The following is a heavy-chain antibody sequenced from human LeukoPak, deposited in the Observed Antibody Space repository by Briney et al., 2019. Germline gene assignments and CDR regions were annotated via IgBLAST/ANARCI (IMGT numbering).Heavy chain of an antibody. D-gene: IGHD2-15*01. V-gene: IGHV1-69*13. CDR2: IIPIFGTA. CDR1: GGTFSSYA. J-gene: IGHJ5*02. Sequence: SVKVSCTASGGTFSSYAISWVRQAPGQGLEWMGGIIPIFGTANYAQKFQGRVTITAGESTSTAYMELSSLRSEDTAVYYCARGRGVARKYNWFDPWGQGTLVTVSS. CDR3: ARGRGVARKYNWFDP.